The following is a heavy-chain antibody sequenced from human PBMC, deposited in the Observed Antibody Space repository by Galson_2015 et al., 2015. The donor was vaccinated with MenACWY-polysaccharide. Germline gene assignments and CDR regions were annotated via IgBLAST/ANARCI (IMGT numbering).Heavy chain of an antibody. CDR3: AREGSRIVFHAFDT. J-gene: IGHJ3*02. V-gene: IGHV3-33*05. CDR1: GSRFSYSG. D-gene: IGHD2-15*01. Sequence: SLRLSCAASGSRFSYSGIHWVRQAPGKGLEWVAVIQNDGSEIVYADSVKGRFTISRDNSKNTVFLEMNTLGAEDTAVYYCAREGSRIVFHAFDTWGQGTMVTVSS. CDR2: IQNDGSEI.